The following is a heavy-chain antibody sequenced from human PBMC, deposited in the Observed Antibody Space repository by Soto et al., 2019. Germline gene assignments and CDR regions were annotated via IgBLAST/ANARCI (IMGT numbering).Heavy chain of an antibody. CDR3: AKERGLYDSSALDY. V-gene: IGHV3-66*01. CDR1: GFTVSSNY. J-gene: IGHJ4*02. Sequence: PGGSLRLSCAASGFTVSSNYMSWVRQAPGKGLEWVSAIYSGGSTYYADSEKSRFTISRDNSKNTLYLQMNSLRAEDTAVYYCAKERGLYDSSALDYWGQGTLVTVSS. D-gene: IGHD3-22*01. CDR2: IYSGGST.